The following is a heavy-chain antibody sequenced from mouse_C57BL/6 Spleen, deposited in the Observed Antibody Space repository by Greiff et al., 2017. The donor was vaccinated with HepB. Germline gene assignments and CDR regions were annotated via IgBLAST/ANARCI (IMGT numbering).Heavy chain of an antibody. CDR1: GYTFPGYW. CDR3: ARYDYDGFAY. CDR2: ILPGSGST. Sequence: VKLVESGAELMKPGASVKLSCKATGYTFPGYWIEWVKQRPGHGLEWIGEILPGSGSTHYNEKFKGKATFTADTSSNTAYMQLSNLTTEDSAIYYCARYDYDGFAYWGQGTLVTVSA. V-gene: IGHV1-9*01. D-gene: IGHD2-4*01. J-gene: IGHJ3*01.